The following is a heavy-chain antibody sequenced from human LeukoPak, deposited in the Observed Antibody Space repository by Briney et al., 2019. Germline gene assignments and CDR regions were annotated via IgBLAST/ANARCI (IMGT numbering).Heavy chain of an antibody. CDR1: GYTLTELS. D-gene: IGHD1-26*01. V-gene: IGHV1-24*01. CDR2: FDPEDGET. CDR3: ATVGPHNEWELTD. Sequence: ASVKVSCKVSGYTLTELSMHWERQAPGKGLEWMGGFDPEDGETIYAQKFQGRVTMTEDTSTDTAYMELSGLRSEDTAVYYCATVGPHNEWELTDWGQGTLVTVSS. J-gene: IGHJ4*02.